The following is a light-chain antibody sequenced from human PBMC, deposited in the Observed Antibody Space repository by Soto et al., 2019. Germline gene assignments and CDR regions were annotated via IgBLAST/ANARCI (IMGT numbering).Light chain of an antibody. CDR2: AAS. J-gene: IGKJ1*01. V-gene: IGKV1-6*01. Sequence: ATQMTQSTSSLSASGGDRVTRSWRASQVIGNDLACYQQKPGKAPRLLIFAASNLQSGVPSRFSGSGSGTDFTLTISRLQPEDFATYYCRQFYNFSWKFGQGTKVDI. CDR1: QVIGND. CDR3: RQFYNFSWK.